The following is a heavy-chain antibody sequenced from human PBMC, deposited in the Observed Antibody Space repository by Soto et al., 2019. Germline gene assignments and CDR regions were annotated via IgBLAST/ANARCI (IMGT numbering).Heavy chain of an antibody. CDR1: GASVISTKW. D-gene: IGHD3-10*01. J-gene: IGHJ4*02. CDR3: AKDITMVRGPLDY. V-gene: IGHV4-4*02. Sequence: TSETLSLTCAVPGASVISTKWWSWVRQSPGKGLEWIGEIHHSETTNYNPSLESRVTISIDKSKNQFSLKLSSVTAADTAVYYCAKDITMVRGPLDYWGQGTLVTVSS. CDR2: IHHSETT.